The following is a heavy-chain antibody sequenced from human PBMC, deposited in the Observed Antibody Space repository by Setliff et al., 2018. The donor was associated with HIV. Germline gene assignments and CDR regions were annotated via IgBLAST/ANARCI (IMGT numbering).Heavy chain of an antibody. CDR3: LRASLPGNHVFFDY. Sequence: SETLSLTCSVSGDSVSSTDCLWGWVRQPPGMGLQWIVTLYNSEITNYNPSFKNRVTMSVDKSRNHFSLILNSVTAADTAIYYCLRASLPGNHVFFDYWGQGRLVTVSS. V-gene: IGHV4-39*07. J-gene: IGHJ4*02. CDR2: LYNSEIT. CDR1: GDSVSSTDCL.